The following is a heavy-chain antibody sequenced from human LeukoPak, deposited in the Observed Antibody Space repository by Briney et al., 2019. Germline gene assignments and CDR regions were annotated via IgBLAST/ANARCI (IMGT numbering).Heavy chain of an antibody. CDR1: GYTFTSYG. CDR2: ISAYNDNT. J-gene: IGHJ3*02. V-gene: IGHV1-18*01. Sequence: ASVKVSCKASGYTFTSYGISWVRQAPGQGLEWMGWISAYNDNTNYAQKLQGRVTMTTDTSTSTAYMELRSLRSDDTAVYYCTTRRDGYKMPLRDAFDIWGQGTMVTVSS. CDR3: TTRRDGYKMPLRDAFDI. D-gene: IGHD5-24*01.